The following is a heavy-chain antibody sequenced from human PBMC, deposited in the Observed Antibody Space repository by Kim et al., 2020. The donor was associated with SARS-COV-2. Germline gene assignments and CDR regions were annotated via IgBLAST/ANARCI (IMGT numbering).Heavy chain of an antibody. D-gene: IGHD6-13*01. V-gene: IGHV3-74*01. CDR3: ARGEEARQVVCSWFDP. CDR1: GFTFSSYW. J-gene: IGHJ5*02. CDR2: ISSDGTTT. Sequence: GGSLRLSCAASGFTFSSYWMHWVRQAPEKGLVWVSRISSDGTTTNYADSVKGRFTISRDNAKNTLYLQMNSLTAEDTAVYYCARGEEARQVVCSWFDPWGQGTLVTVSS.